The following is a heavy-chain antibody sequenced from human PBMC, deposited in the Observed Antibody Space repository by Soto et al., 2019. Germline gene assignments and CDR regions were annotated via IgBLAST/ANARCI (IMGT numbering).Heavy chain of an antibody. Sequence: GGSLRLSCASSGFTFRSYAMSLVRQAPGKGLEWVSAISGSGGSTYYADSVKGRFTISRDNSKNTLYLQMNSLRAEDTAVYYCAKFAPVVVVAATRDYWGQGTLVTVSS. CDR3: AKFAPVVVVAATRDY. J-gene: IGHJ4*02. V-gene: IGHV3-23*01. D-gene: IGHD2-15*01. CDR1: GFTFRSYA. CDR2: ISGSGGST.